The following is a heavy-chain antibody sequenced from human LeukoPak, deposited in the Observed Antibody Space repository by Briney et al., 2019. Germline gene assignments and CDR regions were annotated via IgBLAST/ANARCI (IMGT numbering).Heavy chain of an antibody. CDR3: ASPSRENYYDSSGYFPPLRY. D-gene: IGHD3-22*01. J-gene: IGHJ4*02. V-gene: IGHV3-30*02. CDR1: GFTFSSYG. CDR2: IRYDGSNK. Sequence: PGGSLRLSCAASGFTFSSYGMNWVRQAPGKGLEWVAFIRYDGSNKYYADSVKGRFTISRDNSKNTLYLQMNSLRAEDTAVYYCASPSRENYYDSSGYFPPLRYWGQGTLVTVSS.